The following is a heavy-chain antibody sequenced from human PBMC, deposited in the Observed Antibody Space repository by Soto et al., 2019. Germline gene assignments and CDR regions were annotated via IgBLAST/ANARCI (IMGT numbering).Heavy chain of an antibody. CDR1: GLTGSSEY. V-gene: IGHV3-53*01. J-gene: IGHJ4*02. D-gene: IGHD1-26*01. Sequence: PGGSLRLSCAASGLTGSSEYMSWVRQAPGKGLEWVSGIYSGGNTYYADSVKGRFTISRDTSKNTLYLQMNSLRADDTAVYYCARASGSRFFDYWGQGTLVTVSS. CDR3: ARASGSRFFDY. CDR2: IYSGGNT.